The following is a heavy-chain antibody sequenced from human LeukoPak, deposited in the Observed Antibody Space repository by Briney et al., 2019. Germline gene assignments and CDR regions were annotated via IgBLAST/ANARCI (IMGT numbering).Heavy chain of an antibody. D-gene: IGHD5-24*01. J-gene: IGHJ6*03. Sequence: SETLSLTCTVSGGSISSYYWSWIRQPPGKGLEWIGYIYYSGSTNYNPSLKSRVTISVDTSKNQFSLKLSSVTAADTAVYYCARDRGPSYMDVWGKGTTVTVSS. V-gene: IGHV4-59*01. CDR3: ARDRGPSYMDV. CDR2: IYYSGST. CDR1: GGSISSYY.